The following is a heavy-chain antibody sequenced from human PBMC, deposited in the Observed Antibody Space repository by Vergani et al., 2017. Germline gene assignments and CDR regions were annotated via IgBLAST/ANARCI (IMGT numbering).Heavy chain of an antibody. CDR1: GFTFSDHY. CDR2: IKSQIDGGTT. V-gene: IGHV3-15*01. CDR3: TTLSPNWAHW. J-gene: IGHJ4*02. Sequence: VQLVESGGGLVKPGGSLRLSCAASGFTFSDHYMSWVRQAPGKGLEWVGRIKSQIDGGTTDHAAPVKGRFTISRDDSTNMLYLHMNSLKTEDTAVYYCTTLSPNWAHWWGQGTLVNVSS. D-gene: IGHD7-27*01.